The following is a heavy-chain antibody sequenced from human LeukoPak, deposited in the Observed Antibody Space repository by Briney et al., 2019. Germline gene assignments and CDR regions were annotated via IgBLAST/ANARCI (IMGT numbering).Heavy chain of an antibody. V-gene: IGHV3-23*01. J-gene: IGHJ4*02. Sequence: GGSLRLSCAASGFTFSSYAMSWVRQAPGRGPEWGSSISGSGGSTYHADSVKGRFTISRDNSKNTLYLQMNSLRAEDTAVYYCARDPSIYYFDYWGQGTLVTVSS. CDR3: ARDPSIYYFDY. CDR2: ISGSGGST. CDR1: GFTFSSYA.